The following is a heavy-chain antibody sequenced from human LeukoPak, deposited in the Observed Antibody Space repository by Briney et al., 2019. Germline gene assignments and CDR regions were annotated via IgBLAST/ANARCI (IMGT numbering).Heavy chain of an antibody. CDR1: GGSISSSRYY. Sequence: SETLSLTCTVSGGSISSSRYYWGWIRQPPGKGLEWIGSIYYSGSTYYNPSLESRVTISVDTSKNQFSLKLSSVTAADTAVYYCARRGRGGDSSGYPYFDYWGQGTLVTVSS. CDR2: IYYSGST. D-gene: IGHD3-22*01. J-gene: IGHJ4*02. V-gene: IGHV4-39*01. CDR3: ARRGRGGDSSGYPYFDY.